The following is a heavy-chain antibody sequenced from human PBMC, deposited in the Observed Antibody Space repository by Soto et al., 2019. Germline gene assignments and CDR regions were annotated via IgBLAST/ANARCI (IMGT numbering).Heavy chain of an antibody. CDR1: GGSISSYD. CDR3: ASGGSCYSRYCYFDY. CDR2: IYYSGST. Sequence: PSETLSLTCTVSGGSISSYDWSWIRQPPGKGLEWIGYIYYSGSTNYNPSLKSRVTISVDTSKNQFSLKLSSVTAADTAVYYCASGGSCYSRYCYFDYWGQGTLVTVSS. D-gene: IGHD2-15*01. V-gene: IGHV4-59*01. J-gene: IGHJ4*02.